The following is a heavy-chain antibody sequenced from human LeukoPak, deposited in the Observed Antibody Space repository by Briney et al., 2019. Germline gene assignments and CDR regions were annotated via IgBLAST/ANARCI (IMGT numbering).Heavy chain of an antibody. CDR2: INHSGST. D-gene: IGHD3-10*01. CDR3: ARGSLYYYGSGFGKYYFDY. V-gene: IGHV4-34*01. CDR1: GGSFSGYY. J-gene: IGHJ4*02. Sequence: PSETLSLTCAVYGGSFSGYYWSWIRQPPGKGLEWIGEINHSGSTNYNPSLKSRVTISVDTSKNQFSLKLSSVTAADTAVYYCARGSLYYYGSGFGKYYFDYWGQGTLVTVSS.